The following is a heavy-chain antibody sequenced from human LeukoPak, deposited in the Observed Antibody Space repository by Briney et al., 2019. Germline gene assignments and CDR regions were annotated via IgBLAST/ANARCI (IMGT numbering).Heavy chain of an antibody. CDR3: ARDRGIVAQFDP. D-gene: IGHD1-26*01. CDR1: GFTFSGYW. J-gene: IGHJ5*02. CDR2: IKQDGSEM. Sequence: GGSLRLSRAASGFTFSGYWMSWVRQAPGKGLEWVANIKQDGSEMYYLDSVKGRSIISRDNAKNSLYLQMNSLRAEDTAVYYCARDRGIVAQFDPWGQGTLVTISS. V-gene: IGHV3-7*01.